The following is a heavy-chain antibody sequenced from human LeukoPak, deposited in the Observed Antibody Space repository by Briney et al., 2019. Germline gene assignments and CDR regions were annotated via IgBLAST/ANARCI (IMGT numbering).Heavy chain of an antibody. D-gene: IGHD6-13*01. J-gene: IGHJ5*02. CDR1: GGTFSRYT. CDR3: ARGPFPPAATVATNNWFDP. V-gene: IGHV1-69*13. CDR2: IIPMFGTA. Sequence: GASVKVSCKASGGTFSRYTLSWVRQSPGQGLEWMGGIIPMFGTANYAQKFQGRVTITADESANIAYMELSSLRSEDTAVYYCARGPFPPAATVATNNWFDPWGQGTLVTVSS.